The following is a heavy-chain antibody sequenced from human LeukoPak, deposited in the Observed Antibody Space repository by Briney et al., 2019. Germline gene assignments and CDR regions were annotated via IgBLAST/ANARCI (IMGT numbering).Heavy chain of an antibody. V-gene: IGHV1-46*01. CDR2: INPSGGST. J-gene: IGHJ5*02. CDR3: ARARSMGGIAVAGTRTRSTGFDP. Sequence: GASVKVSCKASGYTFTSYYMHWVRQAPGQGLEWMGIINPSGGSTSYAQKFQGRVTMTRDTSTSTVYMELSSLRAEDTAVYYCARARSMGGIAVAGTRTRSTGFDPWGQGTLVTVSS. D-gene: IGHD6-19*01. CDR1: GYTFTSYY.